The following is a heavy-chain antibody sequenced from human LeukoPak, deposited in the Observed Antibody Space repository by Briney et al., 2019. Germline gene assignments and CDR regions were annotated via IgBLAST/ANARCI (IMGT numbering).Heavy chain of an antibody. J-gene: IGHJ4*02. CDR1: GFTFSSYA. Sequence: PGRSLRLSCAASGFTFSSYAMHWVRQAPGKGLEWVAVTSYDGSNKYYADSVKGRFTISRDNSKNTLYLQMNSLRAEDTAVYYCARAATIVVVIAYYFDYWGQGTLVTVSS. D-gene: IGHD3-22*01. V-gene: IGHV3-30-3*01. CDR3: ARAATIVVVIAYYFDY. CDR2: TSYDGSNK.